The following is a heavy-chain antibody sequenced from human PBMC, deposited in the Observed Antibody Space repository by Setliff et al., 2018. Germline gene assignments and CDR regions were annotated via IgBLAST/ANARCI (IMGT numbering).Heavy chain of an antibody. Sequence: LSCAASGFTFSNAWMTWVRQAPGKGLEWVGRIKSKTDGGTTDYAAPVKGRFTISRDDSKNTLYLQMNSLKTEDTAVYYCTTDFELLWFGEPYDYWGQGTLVTVSS. CDR3: TTDFELLWFGEPYDY. V-gene: IGHV3-15*01. D-gene: IGHD3-10*01. CDR1: GFTFSNAW. J-gene: IGHJ4*02. CDR2: IKSKTDGGTT.